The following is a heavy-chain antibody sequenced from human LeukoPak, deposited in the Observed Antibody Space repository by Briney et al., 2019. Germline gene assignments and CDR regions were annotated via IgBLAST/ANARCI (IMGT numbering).Heavy chain of an antibody. V-gene: IGHV3-7*01. Sequence: GGSLRLSCAASGFTFSSYWMNWARQAPGKGLEWVASINHNGNVNYYVDSVKGRFTISRGNAQNSMYLRMNSLRVEDTAVYYCTSWGDTTAEYFQRWGQGTLVTVSS. CDR2: INHNGNVN. D-gene: IGHD2-21*02. CDR3: TSWGDTTAEYFQR. J-gene: IGHJ1*01. CDR1: GFTFSSYW.